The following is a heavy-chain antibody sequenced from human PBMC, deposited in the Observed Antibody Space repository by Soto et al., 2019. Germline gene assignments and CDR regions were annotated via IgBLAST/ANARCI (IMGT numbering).Heavy chain of an antibody. Sequence: ASVKVSCKASGYTFTGYYMHWVRQAPGQGLEWMGWINPNSGGTNYAQTFQGRVTMTSDTSISTAYMELSRLRSDDTAVYYCARSGGNWNYVYFDYWGQGTLVTVSS. CDR1: GYTFTGYY. J-gene: IGHJ4*02. V-gene: IGHV1-2*02. CDR2: INPNSGGT. D-gene: IGHD1-7*01. CDR3: ARSGGNWNYVYFDY.